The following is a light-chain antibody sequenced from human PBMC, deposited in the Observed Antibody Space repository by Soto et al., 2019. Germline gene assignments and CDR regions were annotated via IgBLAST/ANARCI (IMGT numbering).Light chain of an antibody. Sequence: DIQMTQPPSTLSASVGDRVTITCRASQSISSWLAWYQQKPGKAPKLLIYDASSLESGVPSRFSGSGSGTEFTLTISSLQPDDFATYYCQQYNSYTITFGQGTRLENK. J-gene: IGKJ5*01. CDR1: QSISSW. V-gene: IGKV1-5*01. CDR3: QQYNSYTIT. CDR2: DAS.